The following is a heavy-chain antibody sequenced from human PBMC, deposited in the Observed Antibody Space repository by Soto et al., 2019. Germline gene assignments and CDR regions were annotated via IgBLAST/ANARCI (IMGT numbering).Heavy chain of an antibody. CDR2: INPNSGGT. V-gene: IGHV1-2*04. J-gene: IGHJ5*02. D-gene: IGHD5-12*01. CDR3: SSEWGVRIEMATIELDP. Sequence: DSVKVYGKASGYTLSGYNMHWVRQAHGKGREWMGWINPNSGGTNYAQKFQGWVTMTRDTSISTAYMELSRLRSDDTAVYYCSSEWGVRIEMATIELDPWVQGSLVTVSS. CDR1: GYTLSGYN.